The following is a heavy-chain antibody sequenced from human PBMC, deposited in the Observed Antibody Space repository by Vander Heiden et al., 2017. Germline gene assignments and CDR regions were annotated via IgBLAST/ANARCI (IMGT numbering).Heavy chain of an antibody. J-gene: IGHJ3*02. CDR2: MANSALST. CDR3: AKTMGSSGYYDDASEI. V-gene: IGHV3-23*05. Sequence: EVPLLDSGGGLVQPGGSLRLSCPAPGPTLIPYGTICVRQARGKGLEWVSAMANSALSTCYTESVKGRFAISRDNSKNRLCLHMNSLTAKDTAVCYCAKTMGSSGYYDDASEIWGQGTMGTVAS. CDR1: GPTLIPYG. D-gene: IGHD3-22*01.